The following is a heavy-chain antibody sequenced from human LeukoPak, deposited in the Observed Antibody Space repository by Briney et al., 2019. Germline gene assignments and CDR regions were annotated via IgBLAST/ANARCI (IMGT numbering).Heavy chain of an antibody. CDR3: ATGVRYFDWLFPGPYFDY. J-gene: IGHJ4*02. CDR2: INPRGTAT. D-gene: IGHD3-9*01. V-gene: IGHV1-46*01. Sequence: GASVKVSCKASGYSFTSHYMHWVRQAPGQGLEWMGLINPRGTATRYAESFQGRLTLTRDLSTSTDYMELSSLRSDDTAVYYCATGVRYFDWLFPGPYFDYWGQGTLVTVSS. CDR1: GYSFTSHY.